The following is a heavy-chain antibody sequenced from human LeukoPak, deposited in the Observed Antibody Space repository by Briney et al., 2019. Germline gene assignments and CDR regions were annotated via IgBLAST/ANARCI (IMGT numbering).Heavy chain of an antibody. J-gene: IGHJ5*02. D-gene: IGHD1-26*01. Sequence: ASVKVSCKASGYTFTAYYIHWVRHAPGQGLEWVGWINPNNGATNYAQSFQGRVTMTRDTSISTSYMELSGLRSDDTGVYYCARGSGSLSWGQGTLVTVSS. V-gene: IGHV1-2*02. CDR2: INPNNGAT. CDR1: GYTFTAYY. CDR3: ARGSGSLS.